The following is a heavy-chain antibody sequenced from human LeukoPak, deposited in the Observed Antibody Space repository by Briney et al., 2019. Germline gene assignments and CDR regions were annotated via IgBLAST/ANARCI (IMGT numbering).Heavy chain of an antibody. Sequence: PSETLSLTCRVSGGSISSRSYYWGWIRQPPGKGLEWIGSMYYSGSTYYNPSLKSRVTISGDTSKNQFSLKLSSVTAADTAVYYCARRFDYYNDFDVWGQGTTVIVSS. CDR3: ARRFDYYNDFDV. J-gene: IGHJ6*02. CDR2: MYYSGST. D-gene: IGHD3-3*01. V-gene: IGHV4-39*01. CDR1: GGSISSRSYY.